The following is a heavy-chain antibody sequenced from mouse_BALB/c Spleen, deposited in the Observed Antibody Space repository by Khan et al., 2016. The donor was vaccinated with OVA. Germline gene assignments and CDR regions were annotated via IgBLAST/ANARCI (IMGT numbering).Heavy chain of an antibody. J-gene: IGHJ4*01. CDR3: AKFAFGNNNYYTVDY. CDR1: GFSLTNYG. V-gene: IGHV2-3*01. Sequence: QVQLKESGPGLVAPSQSLSITCTVSGFSLTNYGISWIRQPPGKGLEWLGVIWDDGSTNYHSALISRLSLSKDNSKSQFFLILNSLQTDDTATYYCAKFAFGNNNYYTVDYWGQGTSVTVSS. D-gene: IGHD2-1*01. CDR2: IWDDGST.